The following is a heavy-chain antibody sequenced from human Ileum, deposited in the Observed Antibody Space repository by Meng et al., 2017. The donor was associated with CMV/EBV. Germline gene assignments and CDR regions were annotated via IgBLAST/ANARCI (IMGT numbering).Heavy chain of an antibody. CDR2: IKSDIDGGTT. V-gene: IGHV3-15*01. Sequence: QMVESGGGLVKPGESLRLSCAVSGITFKTAWMSWVRQAPGRGLEWVGRIKSDIDGGTTDYAAPVKGRFSVSRDDSKNMVYLQMTGLKTEDTAVYYCTPADPGPWSPVSWGQGTLVTVSS. CDR1: GITFKTAW. CDR3: TPADPGPWSPVS. J-gene: IGHJ5*02.